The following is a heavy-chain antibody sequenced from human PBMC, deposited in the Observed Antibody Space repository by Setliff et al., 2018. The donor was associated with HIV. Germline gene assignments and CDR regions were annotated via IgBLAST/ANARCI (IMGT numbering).Heavy chain of an antibody. J-gene: IGHJ3*02. D-gene: IGHD2-2*02. CDR3: ARGLYPLPDAFDI. V-gene: IGHV3-21*01. CDR2: ITSVSNYI. CDR1: GFTFGTYT. Sequence: GGSLRLSCAPSGFTFGTYTMNWVRQAPGKGLEWVSSITSVSNYIYYADSVQGRFTISRDDAKNSLFLQMNSLRAEDTAIYYCARGLYPLPDAFDIWGQGTMVTVSS.